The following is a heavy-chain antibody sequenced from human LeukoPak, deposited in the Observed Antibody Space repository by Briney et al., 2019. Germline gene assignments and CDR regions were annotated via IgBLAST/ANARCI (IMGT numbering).Heavy chain of an antibody. Sequence: ASVKVSCKASGYTFASYVINWVRQATGQGLEWMGWMNPNSGNTGYAQKFQGRVTMTRNTSISTAYMELSSLGSEDTAVYYCARGFPYCSSTSCPPFGGMDVWGQGTTATVSS. CDR2: MNPNSGNT. V-gene: IGHV1-8*01. CDR1: GYTFASYV. CDR3: ARGFPYCSSTSCPPFGGMDV. D-gene: IGHD2-2*01. J-gene: IGHJ6*02.